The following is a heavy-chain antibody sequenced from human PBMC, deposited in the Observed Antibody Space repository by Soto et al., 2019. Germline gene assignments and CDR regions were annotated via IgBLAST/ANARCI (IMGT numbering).Heavy chain of an antibody. V-gene: IGHV3-23*01. Sequence: EVQLLESGGGLVQPGGSLRLSCAASGITFTSHAMNWVRQAPGKGLEWVSGISGSGGSTYYADSVKGRFTVSRDNSKNTLFLQVNMLRVDDTAVYYCVVSSAEAAGIFDYWGQGTLVTVSS. CDR1: GITFTSHA. CDR3: VVSSAEAAGIFDY. J-gene: IGHJ4*02. CDR2: ISGSGGST. D-gene: IGHD6-13*01.